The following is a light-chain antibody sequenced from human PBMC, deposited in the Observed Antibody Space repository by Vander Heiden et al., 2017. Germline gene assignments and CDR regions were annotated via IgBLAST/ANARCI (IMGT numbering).Light chain of an antibody. CDR3: QQYGSSPYT. CDR2: GAS. Sequence: EIVLTQSPGTLSLSPVERATLSCRASQSVSSSYLAWYQQKPGQAPRPLIYGASSRATGIPDRFSGSGSGTDFTLTISRREPEDFAVYYWQQYGSSPYTFARGPSWRSN. CDR1: QSVSSSY. J-gene: IGKJ2*01. V-gene: IGKV3-20*01.